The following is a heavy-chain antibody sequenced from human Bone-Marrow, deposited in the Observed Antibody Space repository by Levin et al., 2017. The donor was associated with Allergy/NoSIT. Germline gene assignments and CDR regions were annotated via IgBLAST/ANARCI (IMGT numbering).Heavy chain of an antibody. CDR1: GFTFSNFC. J-gene: IGHJ5*02. Sequence: GGSLRLSCEASGFTFSNFCLHWVRQAPGKGLEWVAVVWYDESNKYYADSVNGRFTISRAHSKNTLYLQMNGLRVEDTAFYYCARDPSPYSNYVANWFDHWGQGTLVTVSS. D-gene: IGHD4-11*01. CDR2: VWYDESNK. V-gene: IGHV3-33*01. CDR3: ARDPSPYSNYVANWFDH.